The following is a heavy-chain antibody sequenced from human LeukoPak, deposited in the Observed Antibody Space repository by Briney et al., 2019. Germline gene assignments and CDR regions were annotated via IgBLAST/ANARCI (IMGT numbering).Heavy chain of an antibody. CDR3: ATPTERWLQLSGRTDFDY. D-gene: IGHD5-24*01. CDR1: GFTFSSYS. Sequence: PGGSLRLSCAASGFTFSSYSMNWGRQAPGKGLEWVSSISSSSSYIYYADSVKGRFTISRDNAKNSLYLQMNSLRAEDTAVYYCATPTERWLQLSGRTDFDYWGQGTLVTVSS. J-gene: IGHJ4*02. V-gene: IGHV3-21*01. CDR2: ISSSSSYI.